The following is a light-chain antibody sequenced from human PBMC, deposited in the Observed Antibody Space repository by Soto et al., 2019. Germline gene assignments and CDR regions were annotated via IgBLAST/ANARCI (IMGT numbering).Light chain of an antibody. V-gene: IGLV2-14*01. CDR1: SSDVGGYNY. Sequence: QSVLTQPASVSGSPGQSITISSTGTSSDVGGYNYVSWYQHHPGKAPKLLIYEVSYRPSGVSDRFSGSKSANTASLTISGLQAEDEADYYCSSYTSGSLRVFGTGTKVTVL. CDR2: EVS. J-gene: IGLJ1*01. CDR3: SSYTSGSLRV.